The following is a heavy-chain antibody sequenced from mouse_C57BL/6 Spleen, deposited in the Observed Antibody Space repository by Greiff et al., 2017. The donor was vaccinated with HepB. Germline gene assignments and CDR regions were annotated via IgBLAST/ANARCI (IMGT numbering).Heavy chain of an antibody. CDR1: GFTFSDYG. D-gene: IGHD1-1*02. J-gene: IGHJ2*01. V-gene: IGHV5-17*01. Sequence: EVKLVESGGGLVKPGGSLKLSCAASGFTFSDYGMHWVRQAPEKGLEWVAYISSGSSTIYYADTVKGRFTISRDNAKNTLFLQMTSLRSEDTAMYYCARGLLGGYYFDYWGQGTTLTVSS. CDR2: ISSGSSTI. CDR3: ARGLLGGYYFDY.